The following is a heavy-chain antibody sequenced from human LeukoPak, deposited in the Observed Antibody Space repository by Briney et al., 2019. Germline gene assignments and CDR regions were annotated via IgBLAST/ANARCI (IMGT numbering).Heavy chain of an antibody. CDR1: GGSISSYY. Sequence: SETLSLTCTVSGGSISSYYWSWIRQPPGKGLEWIGCIYYSGSNNYNPSLKSRVTISVETSKNQFSLKLSSVTAADTAVYYCAREYHYFDYWGQGTLVTVSS. D-gene: IGHD2-2*02. V-gene: IGHV4-59*01. J-gene: IGHJ4*02. CDR3: AREYHYFDY. CDR2: IYYSGSN.